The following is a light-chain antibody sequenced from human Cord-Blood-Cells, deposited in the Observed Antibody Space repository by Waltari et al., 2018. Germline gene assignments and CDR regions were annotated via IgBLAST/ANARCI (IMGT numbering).Light chain of an antibody. Sequence: EIVMMQSPATLSVSPGERATLPCRASQSVSSNLAWYQQKPGQAPRLLIYGASTRATGIPARFSGSGSGTEFTLTISSLQSEDFAVYYCQQYNNWPPSTFGQGTKLEIK. CDR3: QQYNNWPPST. CDR2: GAS. CDR1: QSVSSN. J-gene: IGKJ2*01. V-gene: IGKV3-15*01.